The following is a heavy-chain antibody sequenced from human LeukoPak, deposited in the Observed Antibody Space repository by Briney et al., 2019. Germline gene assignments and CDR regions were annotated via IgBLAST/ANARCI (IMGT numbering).Heavy chain of an antibody. CDR3: ARERGSSWYENWFDP. J-gene: IGHJ5*02. Sequence: GRSLRLSCAASGFTFSSYAMHWVRQAPGKGLEWVAVISHDGNNKYYAVSVKGRFTISRDNSKNSLYLQMNSLRAEDTAVYYCARERGSSWYENWFDPWGQGTLVTVSS. CDR1: GFTFSSYA. D-gene: IGHD6-13*01. V-gene: IGHV3-30-3*01. CDR2: ISHDGNNK.